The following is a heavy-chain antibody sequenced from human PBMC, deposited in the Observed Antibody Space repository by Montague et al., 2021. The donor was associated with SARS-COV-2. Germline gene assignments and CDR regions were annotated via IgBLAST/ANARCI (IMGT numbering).Heavy chain of an antibody. V-gene: IGHV4-4*07. CDR2: INITGTSQYNS. CDR1: GDSISSYF. J-gene: IGHJ5*02. Sequence: SETLSLTCTVSGDSISSYFWSWIRQPAGKGLEWIGRINITGTSQYNSNYNRPLKSRVTMSVDTFKNHFSLKLTSVTAADTAVYFCAGLKWCGDVDWCDPWGQGTLVTVSS. D-gene: IGHD3-10*01. CDR3: AGLKWCGDVDWCDP.